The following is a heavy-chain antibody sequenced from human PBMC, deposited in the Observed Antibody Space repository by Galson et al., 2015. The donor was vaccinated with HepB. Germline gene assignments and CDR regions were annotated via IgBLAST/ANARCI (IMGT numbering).Heavy chain of an antibody. Sequence: SLRLSCAASGFTFSNAWMSWVRQAPGKGLEWVGRIKSKTDGGTTDYAAPVKGRFTISRDDSKNTLYLQMNSLKTEDTAVYYCTTGLGYCSSTSCYISYGMDVWGQGTTVTVSS. CDR2: IKSKTDGGTT. D-gene: IGHD2-2*02. V-gene: IGHV3-15*01. CDR1: GFTFSNAW. J-gene: IGHJ6*02. CDR3: TTGLGYCSSTSCYISYGMDV.